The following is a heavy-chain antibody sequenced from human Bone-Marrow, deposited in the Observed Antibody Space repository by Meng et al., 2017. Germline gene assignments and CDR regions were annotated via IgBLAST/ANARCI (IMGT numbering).Heavy chain of an antibody. V-gene: IGHV3-23*01. Sequence: GESLKISCAASGFTFTENSMAWVRQAPGKGLQWVSAITNSHATFYAHSMKGRFTISRDNSKNTVYLQMNSLGAEDTAMYYCTKGARLVDYWGQGTLVTVSS. CDR1: GFTFTENS. CDR3: TKGARLVDY. D-gene: IGHD3-9*01. J-gene: IGHJ4*02. CDR2: ITNSHAT.